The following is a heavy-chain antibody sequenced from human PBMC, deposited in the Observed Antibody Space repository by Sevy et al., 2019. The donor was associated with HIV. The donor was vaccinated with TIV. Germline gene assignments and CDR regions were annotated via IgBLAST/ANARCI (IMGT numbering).Heavy chain of an antibody. Sequence: SETLSLSCTVSGDSINSSPYYWGWIRQPHGKGLEWIGSIYYSGDTYYTPSLKSRVTISVDTSKNHFSLKLSSVTAADTAIYYCARQVGQLRFFDWSPAYFDYWGRGTLVTVSS. CDR3: ARQVGQLRFFDWSPAYFDY. V-gene: IGHV4-39*01. D-gene: IGHD3-9*01. CDR2: IYYSGDT. CDR1: GDSINSSPYY. J-gene: IGHJ4*02.